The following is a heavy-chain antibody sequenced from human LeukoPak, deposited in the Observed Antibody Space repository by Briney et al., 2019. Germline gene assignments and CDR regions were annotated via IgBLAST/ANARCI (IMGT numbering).Heavy chain of an antibody. D-gene: IGHD6-19*01. CDR2: ISYDGSNK. Sequence: GGSLRLSCAASRFTFSSYAMHWVRQAPGKGLEWVAVISYDGSNKYYADSVKGRFTISRDNSKNTLCLQMNSLRAEDTALYYCAKDQGIGWTKDAFDIWGQGTMVTVSS. CDR3: AKDQGIGWTKDAFDI. CDR1: RFTFSSYA. J-gene: IGHJ3*02. V-gene: IGHV3-30-3*01.